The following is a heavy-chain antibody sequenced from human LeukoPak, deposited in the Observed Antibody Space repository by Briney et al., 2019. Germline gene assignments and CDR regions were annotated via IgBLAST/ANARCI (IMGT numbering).Heavy chain of an antibody. J-gene: IGHJ6*03. CDR3: TTVEYYYYYMDV. CDR1: GFTFSNFG. V-gene: IGHV3-30*02. CDR2: IRYDGSNK. Sequence: GGSLRLSCAASGFTFSNFGMHWVRQAPGKGLEWVAFIRYDGSNKYYADSVKGRFTISRDNSKNTLYLQMNSLKTEDTAVYYCTTVEYYYYYMDVWGKGTTVTVSS.